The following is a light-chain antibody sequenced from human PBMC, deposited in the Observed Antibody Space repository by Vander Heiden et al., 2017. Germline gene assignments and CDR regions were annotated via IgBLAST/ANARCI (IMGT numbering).Light chain of an antibody. Sequence: MEFPYSPANLSVAPGERATLTCRASQSVSSGLGWYQQKPGQAPRFLMYSASTRATGIPARFSASGSGTEFTLTISSLQSEDLAVYYCQQYNNWPRTFGQGTNVEVK. CDR2: SAS. CDR1: QSVSSG. V-gene: IGKV3-15*01. J-gene: IGKJ1*01. CDR3: QQYNNWPRT.